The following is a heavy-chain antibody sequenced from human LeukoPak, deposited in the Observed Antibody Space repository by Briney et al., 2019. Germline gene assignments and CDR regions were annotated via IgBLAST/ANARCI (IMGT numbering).Heavy chain of an antibody. J-gene: IGHJ4*02. CDR1: GSRFTSYW. CDR3: ARQGGSYYTVQIDY. V-gene: IGHV5-51*01. Sequence: HGAPLKISCKRSGSRFTSYWIGWVRQMPGKGLEWMGIIYPGDSDTRYSPSFQGQVTMSADKSISTAYLQWSSLKASDTAMYYCARQGGSYYTVQIDYWGQGTLVTVSS. D-gene: IGHD1-26*01. CDR2: IYPGDSDT.